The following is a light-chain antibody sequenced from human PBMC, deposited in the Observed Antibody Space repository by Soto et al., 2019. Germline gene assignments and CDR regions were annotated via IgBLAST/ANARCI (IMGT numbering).Light chain of an antibody. CDR3: SSYTSRSPHVV. Sequence: QSALTQPASVSGSPGQSITISCTGTSSDVGGYSYVSWYQHHPGKAPKLMIYDVSNRPSGVSNRFSGSKSGNTASLTISGLQAEDEADYSCSSYTSRSPHVVFGGGTKLTVL. CDR2: DVS. J-gene: IGLJ2*01. V-gene: IGLV2-14*03. CDR1: SSDVGGYSY.